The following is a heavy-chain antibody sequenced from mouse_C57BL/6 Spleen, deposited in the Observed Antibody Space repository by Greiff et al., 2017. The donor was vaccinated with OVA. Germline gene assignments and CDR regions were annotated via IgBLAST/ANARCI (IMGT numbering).Heavy chain of an antibody. Sequence: VQLQQSGAELARPGASVKMSCKASGYTFTSYTMHWVKQRPGQGLEWIGYINPSSGYTKYNQKFKDKATLTADKSSSTAYMQLSSLTSEDSAVYYCARSGTYDYDGFAYWGQGTLVTVSA. J-gene: IGHJ3*01. CDR1: GYTFTSYT. CDR2: INPSSGYT. CDR3: ARSGTYDYDGFAY. V-gene: IGHV1-4*01. D-gene: IGHD2-4*01.